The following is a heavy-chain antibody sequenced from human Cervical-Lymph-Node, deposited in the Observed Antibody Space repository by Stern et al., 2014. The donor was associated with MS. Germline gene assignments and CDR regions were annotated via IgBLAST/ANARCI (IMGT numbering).Heavy chain of an antibody. D-gene: IGHD2-2*01. J-gene: IGHJ4*02. CDR3: SRDRAAAIDY. Sequence: EVQLVESGGGLVKPGRSLRLSCRGSGFKFGDYDLSWFRQAPGKGLQWIGVIRGTAYGATTIYDVSVEGRFTISRDDSKSMTHLQMNNLKIEDTAVYYCSRDRAAAIDYWGQGTLVTVSA. CDR2: IRGTAYGATT. V-gene: IGHV3-49*05. CDR1: GFKFGDYD.